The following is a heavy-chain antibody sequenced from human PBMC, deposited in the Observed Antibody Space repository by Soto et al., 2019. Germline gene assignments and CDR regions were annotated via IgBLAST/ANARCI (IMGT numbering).Heavy chain of an antibody. J-gene: IGHJ6*02. CDR3: VRVPVSMVRGYGMDV. D-gene: IGHD3-10*01. Sequence: QVQLVESGGGLVKPGVSLRLSCAASGFTFNDYYMSWVRQAPGKGLEWVSYISSSGPYTKYGDSVKGRFTISRDNAKNSLYLQMSSLRVEDTAVYYCVRVPVSMVRGYGMDVWGQGTTVTVSS. CDR2: ISSSGPYT. V-gene: IGHV3-11*06. CDR1: GFTFNDYY.